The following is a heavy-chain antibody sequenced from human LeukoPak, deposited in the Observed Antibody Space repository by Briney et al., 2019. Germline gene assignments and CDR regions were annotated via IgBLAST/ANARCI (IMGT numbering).Heavy chain of an antibody. CDR3: ARAGPQVGAFDI. J-gene: IGHJ3*02. D-gene: IGHD3-10*01. CDR2: IIPIFGTA. CDR1: GGTFSSYA. Sequence: ASVKVSCKASGGTFSSYAISWVRQAPGQGLEWMGGIIPIFGTANYAQKFQGRVTITADKSTSTAYMELSSLRSEDTAVYYCARAGPQVGAFDIWGQGTMVTVSS. V-gene: IGHV1-69*06.